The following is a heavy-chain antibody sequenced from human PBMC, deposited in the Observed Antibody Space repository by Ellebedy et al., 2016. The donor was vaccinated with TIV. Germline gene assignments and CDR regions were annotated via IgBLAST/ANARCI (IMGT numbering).Heavy chain of an antibody. V-gene: IGHV4-59*11. Sequence: SETLSLTCTVSGDSITSHFWSWIRRPPGKGLEWIGYVSSSGNTNYSTSLKSRVSISVDTSKNQFSLKVKSVTAADTAIYYCARTFTERLGGLTTHWVLDYWGQGTLVTASS. D-gene: IGHD2/OR15-2a*01. CDR2: VSSSGNT. CDR1: GDSITSHF. J-gene: IGHJ4*02. CDR3: ARTFTERLGGLTTHWVLDY.